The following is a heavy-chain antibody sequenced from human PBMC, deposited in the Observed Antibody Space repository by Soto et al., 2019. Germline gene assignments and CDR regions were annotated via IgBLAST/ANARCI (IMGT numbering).Heavy chain of an antibody. CDR3: ASRYGSAIDY. V-gene: IGHV4-59*08. CDR1: GGTISSWY. J-gene: IGHJ4*02. Sequence: PSETLSLNCTVSGGTISSWYWSWIRQPPGKGLEWIGYIYYSGSTNCNPSLKSRVTISVDTSKNQFSLKLSSVTAADTAVYYCASRYGSAIDYWGQGTLVTVS. CDR2: IYYSGST. D-gene: IGHD1-26*01.